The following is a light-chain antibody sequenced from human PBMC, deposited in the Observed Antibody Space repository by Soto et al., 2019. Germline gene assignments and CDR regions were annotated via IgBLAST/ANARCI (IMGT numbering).Light chain of an antibody. CDR3: AVWDDPLHGWE. Sequence: QSVLTQPPSASGTPGQRVTISCSGSRSNIGKNSVYWFQQFPGTTPKLLIFNQSRRPSGVPERFSGSRSGTSASLAISGLRFVDEADYYCAVWDDPLHGWELGGGTKLPLL. J-gene: IGLJ3*02. V-gene: IGLV1-47*01. CDR2: NQS. CDR1: RSNIGKNS.